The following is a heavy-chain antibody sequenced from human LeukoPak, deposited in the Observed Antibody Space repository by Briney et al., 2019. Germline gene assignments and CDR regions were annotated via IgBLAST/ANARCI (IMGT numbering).Heavy chain of an antibody. D-gene: IGHD6-19*01. CDR1: GFTFSSYD. Sequence: SGGSLRLSCAASGFTFSSYDMSWVRQAPGKGLEWVSGINKSGGGTYYADSAKGRFTMSRDNSKNTLFLQMNSLRAEDTAVYYCAKVTWSSSGSDYWGQGTLVTVSS. CDR3: AKVTWSSSGSDY. J-gene: IGHJ4*02. V-gene: IGHV3-23*01. CDR2: INKSGGGT.